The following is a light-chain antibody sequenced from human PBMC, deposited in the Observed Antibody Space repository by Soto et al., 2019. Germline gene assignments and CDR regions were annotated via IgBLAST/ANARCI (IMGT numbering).Light chain of an antibody. V-gene: IGLV2-14*01. Sequence: QSALTQPASVSGSPGQSITISCTGTSSDVGGYNYVSWYQQHSCKAPKLMIYEVSNRPSGVSNRFSGSKSGNTASLTISGLQAEDEADYYCSSYTSSSIDDVFGTGTKLTVL. J-gene: IGLJ1*01. CDR1: SSDVGGYNY. CDR3: SSYTSSSIDDV. CDR2: EVS.